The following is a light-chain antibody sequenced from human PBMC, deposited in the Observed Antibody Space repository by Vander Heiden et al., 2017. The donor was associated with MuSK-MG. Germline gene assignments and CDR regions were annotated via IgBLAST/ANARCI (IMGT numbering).Light chain of an antibody. CDR3: QQDDNWPLT. J-gene: IGKJ4*01. CDR2: GAS. V-gene: IGKV3-15*01. Sequence: EIVMTQSPATLSLSPGERATLSCRASQSVSSTLAWYQQKPGQAPRLLIYGASTRATGIPARFSGSGSGTEFTLTISSLQSEDFAVYYCQQDDNWPLTFGGGTKVEIK. CDR1: QSVSST.